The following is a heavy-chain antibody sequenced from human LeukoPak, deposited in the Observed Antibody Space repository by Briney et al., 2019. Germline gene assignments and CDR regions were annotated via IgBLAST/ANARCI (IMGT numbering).Heavy chain of an antibody. J-gene: IGHJ4*02. Sequence: GGSLRLSCAASGFSFNNYVMSWVRQAPGKGLQWVSAINPTDDTTYYADSVKGRFTISRDDSKNTLYLQMNSLRAEDTAVYYCARRVPYTVATDYWGQGTLVTVSS. CDR2: INPTDDTT. CDR3: ARRVPYTVATDY. D-gene: IGHD4-17*01. V-gene: IGHV3-23*01. CDR1: GFSFNNYV.